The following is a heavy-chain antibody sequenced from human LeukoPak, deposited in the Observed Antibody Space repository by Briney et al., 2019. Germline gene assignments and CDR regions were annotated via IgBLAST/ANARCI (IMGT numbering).Heavy chain of an antibody. CDR3: ARQGGAGRSVDY. CDR2: TYYRSKWYY. CDR1: GDSVSSSGAA. Sequence: PSQTLSLTCAISGDSVSSSGAAWNWIRQSPSRGLEWLGRTYYRSKWYYDYELSVQSRIIINPDTSKNQFSLQLKSVTPEDTALYYCARQGGAGRSVDYWGQGTLVTVSS. V-gene: IGHV6-1*01. J-gene: IGHJ4*02. D-gene: IGHD1-26*01.